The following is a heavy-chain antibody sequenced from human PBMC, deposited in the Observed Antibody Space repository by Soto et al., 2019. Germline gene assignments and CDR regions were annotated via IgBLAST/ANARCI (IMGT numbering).Heavy chain of an antibody. J-gene: IGHJ4*02. D-gene: IGHD3-10*01. Sequence: ASVKVSCKASGYTFTTYGISWVRQAPGQGLEWMGWTSAYNGDTNYAQKLQGRDNVITDTSTNTAYMELRSLKSDDTAVYYCARVGGDFGSGSGTLDYWGQGTQVTVSS. V-gene: IGHV1-18*01. CDR3: ARVGGDFGSGSGTLDY. CDR1: GYTFTTYG. CDR2: TSAYNGDT.